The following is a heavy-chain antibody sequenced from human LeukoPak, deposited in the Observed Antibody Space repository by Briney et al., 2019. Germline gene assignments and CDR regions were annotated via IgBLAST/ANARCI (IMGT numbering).Heavy chain of an antibody. Sequence: GASVKVSCKASGYTFSSYGISWVRQAPGQGLEWMGGIIPIFGTANYAQKFQGRVTITADESTSTAYMELSSLRSEDTAVYYCARDRAAAHYFYYYYYGMDVWGQGTTVTVSS. D-gene: IGHD6-13*01. V-gene: IGHV1-69*13. CDR3: ARDRAAAHYFYYYYYGMDV. CDR2: IIPIFGTA. J-gene: IGHJ6*02. CDR1: GYTFSSYG.